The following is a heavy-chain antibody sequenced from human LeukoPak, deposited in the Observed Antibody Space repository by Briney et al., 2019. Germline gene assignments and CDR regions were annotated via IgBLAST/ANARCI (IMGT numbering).Heavy chain of an antibody. J-gene: IGHJ4*02. D-gene: IGHD6-13*01. CDR1: GGSISSGGYS. CDR3: ARDRGNYFDY. V-gene: IGHV4-30-2*01. CDR2: IYHSGST. Sequence: SETLSLTCAVSGGSISSGGYSWSWIRQPPGKGLGWIGYIYHSGSTYYTPSLKSRVTISVDRSKNQFSLKLSSVTAADTAVYYWARDRGNYFDYWGQGTLVTVSS.